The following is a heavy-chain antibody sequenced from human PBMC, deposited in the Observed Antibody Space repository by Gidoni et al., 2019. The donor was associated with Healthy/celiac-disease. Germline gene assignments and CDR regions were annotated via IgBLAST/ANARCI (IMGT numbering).Heavy chain of an antibody. J-gene: IGHJ5*02. CDR1: GYTFTSYY. V-gene: IGHV1-46*01. D-gene: IGHD1-26*01. CDR2: INPRSGST. Sequence: QVQLVQSGAAVKKPGASVKVSCKASGYTFTSYYMHWVRQAPGQGLEWMGIINPRSGSTSYAQKFQGRVTMTSDTSTSTVYMELSSLRSEDTAVYYCARDIPFRVVGATSWFDPWGQGTLVTVSS. CDR3: ARDIPFRVVGATSWFDP.